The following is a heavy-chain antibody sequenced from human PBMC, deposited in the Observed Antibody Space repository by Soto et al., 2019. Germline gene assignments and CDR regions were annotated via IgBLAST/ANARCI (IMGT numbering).Heavy chain of an antibody. CDR3: ARSREWLFPDDTFDI. CDR2: INAGNGNT. Sequence: ASVKVSCKACGYTFTSYAMHWVRQAPGQRLEWMGWINAGNGNTKYSQKFQGRVTITRDTSASTAYMELSSLRSEDTAVYYCARSREWLFPDDTFDIWGQGTMVTV. J-gene: IGHJ3*02. V-gene: IGHV1-3*01. CDR1: GYTFTSYA. D-gene: IGHD3-3*01.